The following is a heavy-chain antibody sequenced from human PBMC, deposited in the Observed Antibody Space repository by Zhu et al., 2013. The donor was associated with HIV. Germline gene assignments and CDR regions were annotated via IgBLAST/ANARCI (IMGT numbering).Heavy chain of an antibody. D-gene: IGHD3-3*01. Sequence: QVQLVQSGAEVKMPGASVKVSCKASGYTFANYGVSWVRQGPGQGLEWMGWISVYSGKTNYTPKLQDRVTMTTDTSTSTAYIELRSLRSDDTAVYYCTRELGWGRPQRGGGITWGQGTLVIVSX. J-gene: IGHJ4*02. CDR3: TRELGWGRPQRGGGIT. CDR2: ISVYSGKT. V-gene: IGHV1-18*04. CDR1: GYTFANYG.